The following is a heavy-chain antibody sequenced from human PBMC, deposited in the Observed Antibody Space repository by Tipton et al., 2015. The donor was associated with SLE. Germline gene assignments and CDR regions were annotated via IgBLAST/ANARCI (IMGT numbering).Heavy chain of an antibody. Sequence: TLSLTCTVSGGSITTNYWSWIRQPAGKGLEWIGRMYNSGSTDYNPSLKSRVTMSVDTSKNQFSLNLSSVTAADTAVYYCAREIAPINWGYCYFDLWGRGTLVTVSS. CDR1: GGSITTNY. V-gene: IGHV4-4*07. CDR3: AREIAPINWGYCYFDL. CDR2: MYNSGST. J-gene: IGHJ2*01. D-gene: IGHD7-27*01.